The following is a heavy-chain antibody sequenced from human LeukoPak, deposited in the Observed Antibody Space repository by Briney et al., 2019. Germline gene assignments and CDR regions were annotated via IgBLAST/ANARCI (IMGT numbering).Heavy chain of an antibody. J-gene: IGHJ6*03. V-gene: IGHV4-59*11. CDR1: GGSINSHY. CDR3: ATSAYYYYMDV. Sequence: SETLSLTCTVSGGSINSHYWSWIRQPPGEGLEWIGYIYYSGSTNYNPSLKSRVTISVDTSKNQFSLNLTSVTAADTAVYYCATSAYYYYMDVWGKETTVTVSS. CDR2: IYYSGST.